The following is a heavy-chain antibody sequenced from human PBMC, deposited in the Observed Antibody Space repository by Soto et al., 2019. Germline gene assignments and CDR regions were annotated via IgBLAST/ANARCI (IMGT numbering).Heavy chain of an antibody. CDR3: ARDGAGYSRPNYYYYYGMDV. Sequence: GASVKVSCKASGGTFSSYAISWVRQAPGQGLEWMGGIIPIFGTANYAQKFQGRVTITADESTSTAYMELSSLRSEDTAVYYCARDGAGYSRPNYYYYYGMDVWGQGXTVTVYS. V-gene: IGHV1-69*13. D-gene: IGHD6-13*01. CDR2: IIPIFGTA. J-gene: IGHJ6*02. CDR1: GGTFSSYA.